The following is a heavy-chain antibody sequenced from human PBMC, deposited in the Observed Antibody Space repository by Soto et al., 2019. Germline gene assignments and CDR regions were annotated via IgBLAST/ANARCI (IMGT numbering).Heavy chain of an antibody. J-gene: IGHJ4*02. CDR3: ANSFAPSGLNWLSHFDH. D-gene: IGHD1-1*01. Sequence: EVQLLESGGGLVQPGGSLRLSCAASGFTFSSYAMAWVRQAPGMGLEWVSAVSSSGDYTYYTDSVKGRFTISRDNSRNTLYLQMSSLTAEDSAIYYCANSFAPSGLNWLSHFDHCGQGTLVTVSS. CDR1: GFTFSSYA. V-gene: IGHV3-23*01. CDR2: VSSSGDYT.